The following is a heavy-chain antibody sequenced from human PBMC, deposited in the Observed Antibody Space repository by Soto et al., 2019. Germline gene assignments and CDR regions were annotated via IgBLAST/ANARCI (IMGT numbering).Heavy chain of an antibody. J-gene: IGHJ6*02. D-gene: IGHD2-15*01. V-gene: IGHV1-18*01. Sequence: QVQLVQSGAEVKKPGASVKVSCKASGFTFTIYGIAWVRQAPRQGLEWMGWINPYNANTNYAQKFQGRVTMTTDSSTTTGYMELRSLRSDDTAVYYCARVVAAAPVYYGMDVCGQGTTVTVSS. CDR3: ARVVAAAPVYYGMDV. CDR2: INPYNANT. CDR1: GFTFTIYG.